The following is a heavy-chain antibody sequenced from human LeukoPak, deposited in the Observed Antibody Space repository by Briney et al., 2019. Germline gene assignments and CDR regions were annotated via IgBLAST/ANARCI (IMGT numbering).Heavy chain of an antibody. D-gene: IGHD6-13*01. J-gene: IGHJ4*02. CDR3: ATLAAGYSSSWYNSGLLDY. CDR2: ISSSSSYI. Sequence: PGGSLRLSCAASGFTFSSYSMNWVRQAPGKGLEWVSSISSSSSYIYCADSVKGRFTISRDNAKNSLYLQMNSLRAEDTAVYYCATLAAGYSSSWYNSGLLDYWGQGTLVTVSS. CDR1: GFTFSSYS. V-gene: IGHV3-21*01.